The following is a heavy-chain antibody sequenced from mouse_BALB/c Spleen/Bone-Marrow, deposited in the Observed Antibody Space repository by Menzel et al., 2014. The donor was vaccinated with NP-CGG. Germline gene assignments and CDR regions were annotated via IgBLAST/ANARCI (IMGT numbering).Heavy chain of an antibody. D-gene: IGHD2-13*01. Sequence: QVQLQQSGAELVKPGTSVKPSCKTSGYTFTSYWMHWVKQRPGQGLEWIGEINPSNGHTNYNEKFKNKATLTVDKSSSTAYMQLSSLTSEDSAVYFCARTYGDSPYFYGMDYWGQGTSVTVSS. CDR2: INPSNGHT. CDR3: ARTYGDSPYFYGMDY. CDR1: GYTFTSYW. J-gene: IGHJ4*01. V-gene: IGHV1S81*02.